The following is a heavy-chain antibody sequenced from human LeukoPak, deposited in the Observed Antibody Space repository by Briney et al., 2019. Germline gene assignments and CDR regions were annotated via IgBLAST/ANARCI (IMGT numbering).Heavy chain of an antibody. CDR3: ARHVSYSGSYHAWFDP. CDR2: IYPGDSDT. CDR1: GYSFTSYW. D-gene: IGHD1-26*01. V-gene: IGHV5-51*01. J-gene: IGHJ5*02. Sequence: GESLKISCKGSGYSFTSYWIGWVRQMPGKGLEWMGIIYPGDSDTRYSPSFQGQVTISADKSISTAYLQWRSLKASDTAMYYCARHVSYSGSYHAWFDPWGQGTLVTVSS.